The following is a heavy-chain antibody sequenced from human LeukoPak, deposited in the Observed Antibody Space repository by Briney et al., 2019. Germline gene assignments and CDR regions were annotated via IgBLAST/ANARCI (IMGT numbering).Heavy chain of an antibody. CDR2: IIPIFGTA. CDR1: GGTFSSYA. Sequence: ASVKASCKASGGTFSSYAISWVRQAPGQGLEWMGGIIPIFGTANYAQKFQGRVTITTDESTSTAYMELSSLRSEDTAVYYCARGPYNYLHLGYWGQGTLVTVSS. V-gene: IGHV1-69*05. D-gene: IGHD5-24*01. CDR3: ARGPYNYLHLGY. J-gene: IGHJ4*02.